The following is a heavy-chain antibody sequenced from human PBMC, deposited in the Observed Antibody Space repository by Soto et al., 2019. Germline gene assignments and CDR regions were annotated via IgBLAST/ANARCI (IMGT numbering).Heavy chain of an antibody. J-gene: IGHJ5*01. Sequence: PSQTLSLTCAISGDSVSSNSATWNWIRHSPSRGLEWLGRTYYRSKWYNDYVVSVKSRITINPDTSKNQFSLQLNSVTPEDTAVYYCARLQGTSWFDYWGQGTLVTVSS. CDR3: ARLQGTSWFDY. V-gene: IGHV6-1*01. CDR2: TYYRSKWYN. CDR1: GDSVSSNSAT. D-gene: IGHD2-2*01.